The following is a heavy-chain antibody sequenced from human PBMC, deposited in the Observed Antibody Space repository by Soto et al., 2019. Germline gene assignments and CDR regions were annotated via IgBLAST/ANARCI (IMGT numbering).Heavy chain of an antibody. V-gene: IGHV4-31*03. CDR1: GGSISGGGYY. Sequence: PSETLSLTCTVSGGSISGGGYYWSWIRQHPGKGLEWIGYIYYSGSTYYNPSLKSRVTISVDTSKNQFSLKLSSVTAADTAVYYCARVGKVVVVPAATLAFDIWGQGTMVTVSS. CDR2: IYYSGST. CDR3: ARVGKVVVVPAATLAFDI. J-gene: IGHJ3*02. D-gene: IGHD2-2*01.